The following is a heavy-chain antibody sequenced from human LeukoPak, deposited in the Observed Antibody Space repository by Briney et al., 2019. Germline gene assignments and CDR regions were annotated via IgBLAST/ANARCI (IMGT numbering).Heavy chain of an antibody. Sequence: ASVKVSCKASGYTFTSYDINWVRQAPGQGLEWMGWMNPNSGNTGYAQKFQGRATMTRNTSISTAYMELSSLRSGDTAVYYCAGAPMITMVRGARRGWFDPWGQGTLVTVSS. CDR1: GYTFTSYD. CDR3: AGAPMITMVRGARRGWFDP. V-gene: IGHV1-8*01. CDR2: MNPNSGNT. D-gene: IGHD3-10*01. J-gene: IGHJ5*02.